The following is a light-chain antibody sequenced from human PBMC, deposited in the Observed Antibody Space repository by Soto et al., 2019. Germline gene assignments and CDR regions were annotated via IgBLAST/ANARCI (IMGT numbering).Light chain of an antibody. CDR1: QSVSSY. J-gene: IGKJ2*01. Sequence: EIVLTQSPATLSLSPGERATLSCRASQSVSSYLAWYQKKPGQAPRLLVYDASSRATGIPARFSGSGSGTHFTLTISSLEPEDFAVYYCQQRGYTFGQGTKLEIK. V-gene: IGKV3-11*01. CDR2: DAS. CDR3: QQRGYT.